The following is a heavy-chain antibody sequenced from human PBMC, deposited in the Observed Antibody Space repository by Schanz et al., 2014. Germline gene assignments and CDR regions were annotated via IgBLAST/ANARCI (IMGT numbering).Heavy chain of an antibody. CDR2: IFLNDGGT. CDR1: GYTFTDYY. D-gene: IGHD1-26*01. V-gene: IGHV1-46*01. Sequence: QVQLVQSGAEVKEPGASVKLSCKSSGYTFTDYYMQWVRQAPGQGLEWLGTIFLNDGGTHSAEKFQGRIIMTRDTSTSTVYLDLSSLRSEDTAVYYCARDRPRKGDFDYWGQGTLVTVSS. J-gene: IGHJ4*02. CDR3: ARDRPRKGDFDY.